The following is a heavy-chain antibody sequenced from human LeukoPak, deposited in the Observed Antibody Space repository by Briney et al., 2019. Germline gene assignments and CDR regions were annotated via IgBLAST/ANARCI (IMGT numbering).Heavy chain of an antibody. CDR2: ISSSGSTI. J-gene: IGHJ4*02. V-gene: IGHV3-48*03. Sequence: GGSLRLSCAASGFTFSSYEMNWVRQAPGKGLEWVSYISSSGSTIYYADSVKGRFTTSRDNAKNSLYLQMNSLRAEDTAVYYCARVPSLGLEAYFYGLDYWGQGTLVTVSS. CDR1: GFTFSSYE. CDR3: ARVPSLGLEAYFYGLDY. D-gene: IGHD1-1*01.